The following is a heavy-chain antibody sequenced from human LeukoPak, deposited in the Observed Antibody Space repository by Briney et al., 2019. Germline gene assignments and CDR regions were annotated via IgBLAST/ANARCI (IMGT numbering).Heavy chain of an antibody. D-gene: IGHD1/OR15-1a*01. CDR1: GGTFSSYA. Sequence: SVKVSCKASGGTFSSYAISWVRQAPGQGLEWMGRIIPNFGIANYAQKFQGRVTITADKSTSTAYMELSSLRSEDTAVYYCARDSITGTLGYYYYGMDVWGQGTTVTVSS. CDR2: IIPNFGIA. J-gene: IGHJ6*02. CDR3: ARDSITGTLGYYYYGMDV. V-gene: IGHV1-69*04.